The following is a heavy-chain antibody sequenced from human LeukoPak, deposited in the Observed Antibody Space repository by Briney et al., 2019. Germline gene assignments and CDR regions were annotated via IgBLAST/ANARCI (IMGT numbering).Heavy chain of an antibody. D-gene: IGHD4-17*01. V-gene: IGHV4-4*07. CDR3: ARVQLTTVTGYLDY. CDR1: GGSISSYY. Sequence: SETLSLTCTVSGGSISSYYWSWIRQPAGKGLEWIGRIYTSGSTNCNPSLKSRVTMSVDTSKNQFSLKLSSVTAADTAVYYCARVQLTTVTGYLDYWGQGTLVTVSS. J-gene: IGHJ4*02. CDR2: IYTSGST.